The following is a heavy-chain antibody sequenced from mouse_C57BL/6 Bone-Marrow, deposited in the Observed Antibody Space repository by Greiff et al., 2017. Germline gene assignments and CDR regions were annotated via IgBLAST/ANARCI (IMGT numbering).Heavy chain of an antibody. J-gene: IGHJ3*01. CDR2: IYPGDGDI. CDR3: ARWCYGGYYGGFAY. V-gene: IGHV1-80*01. CDR1: GYAFRSYW. D-gene: IGHD2-3*01. Sequence: AQLQQSGAELVKPGASVKISCKASGYAFRSYWMNWVKQRPGKGLEWIGQIYPGDGDINYNGKFKGKATLTADKSSSTAYMQLSSLTSEDSAVYFCARWCYGGYYGGFAYWGQGTLVTVSA.